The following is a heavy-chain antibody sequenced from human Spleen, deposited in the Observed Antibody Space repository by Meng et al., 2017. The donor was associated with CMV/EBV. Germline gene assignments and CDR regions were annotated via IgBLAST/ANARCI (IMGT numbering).Heavy chain of an antibody. Sequence: GGSLRLSCAASGFTFSSYEMNWVRQAPGKGLEWVSYISSSGSTIYYADSVKGRFTISRDNAKNSLYLQMNSLRAEDTAVYYCASFYDSSGYYYVGWDYWGQGTLVTVSS. CDR1: GFTFSSYE. J-gene: IGHJ4*02. CDR3: ASFYDSSGYYYVGWDY. V-gene: IGHV3-48*03. D-gene: IGHD3-22*01. CDR2: ISSSGSTI.